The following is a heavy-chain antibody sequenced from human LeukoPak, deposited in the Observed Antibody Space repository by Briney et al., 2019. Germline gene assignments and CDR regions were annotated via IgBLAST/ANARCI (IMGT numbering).Heavy chain of an antibody. CDR1: GGSFSGYY. Sequence: SETLSLTCAVYGGSFSGYYWSWIRQPPGKGLEWIGEINHSGNTNYNPSLKSRVTISVDTSKNQFSLKLSSVTAADTAVYYCAREVTPYYWGQGTLVTVSS. J-gene: IGHJ4*02. D-gene: IGHD2-15*01. CDR3: AREVTPYY. CDR2: INHSGNT. V-gene: IGHV4-34*01.